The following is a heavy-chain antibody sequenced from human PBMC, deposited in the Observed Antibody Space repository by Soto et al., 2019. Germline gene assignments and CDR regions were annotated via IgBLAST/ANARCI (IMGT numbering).Heavy chain of an antibody. CDR2: IYYSGST. V-gene: IGHV4-61*01. D-gene: IGHD6-13*01. CDR3: ATPLMYSSSWYYFDY. J-gene: IGHJ4*02. Sequence: QVQLQESGPGLVKPSETLSFTCTVSGGSVSSGSYYWSWIRQPPGTGLAWIGYIYYSGSTNSNPSLQRRVTKSVDTSKTQFSLKLSSVTAADTAVYYCATPLMYSSSWYYFDYWGQGTLVTVSS. CDR1: GGSVSSGSYY.